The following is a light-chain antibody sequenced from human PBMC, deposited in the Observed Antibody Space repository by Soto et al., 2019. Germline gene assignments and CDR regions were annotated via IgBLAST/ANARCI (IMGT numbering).Light chain of an antibody. V-gene: IGKV2-24*01. Sequence: IVMTQTPLSSAVTPGQPASISCRSSQNLEDSDGNSYLSWLHQRPGQPPRLLIYKISNRLSGVPDRFSGSGAGTVFTLRISRVEADDVGLYYCMQATQFPWTFGQGTKVDI. CDR2: KIS. J-gene: IGKJ1*01. CDR1: QNLEDSDGNSY. CDR3: MQATQFPWT.